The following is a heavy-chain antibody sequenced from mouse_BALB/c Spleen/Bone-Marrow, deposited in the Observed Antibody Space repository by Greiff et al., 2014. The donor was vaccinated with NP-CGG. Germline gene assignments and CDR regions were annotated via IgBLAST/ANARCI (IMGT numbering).Heavy chain of an antibody. J-gene: IGHJ4*01. Sequence: VQLKQSGAELVKPGASVKIPCKASGFTINDYKMDWGKQRPGKGLEWIGYVNPNNGGTNYNQKFKGKATLTVDKSSSTAYMELRSLTSEDTAVYYCARTNMVTTLYFYALDYWGQGTSVTVSS. D-gene: IGHD2-1*01. CDR1: GFTINDYK. V-gene: IGHV1-18*01. CDR3: ARTNMVTTLYFYALDY. CDR2: VNPNNGGT.